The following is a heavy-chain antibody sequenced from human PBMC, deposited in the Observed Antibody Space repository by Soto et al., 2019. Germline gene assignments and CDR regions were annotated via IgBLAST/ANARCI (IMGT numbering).Heavy chain of an antibody. J-gene: IGHJ4*02. D-gene: IGHD3-3*01. Sequence: TLSLTCAVSGGSISSGGYSWIWIRQPPGKGLEWIGYIYHSGSTYYNPSLKSRVTISVDRSKNQFSLKLSSVTAADTAVYYCARGREQSGFDYWGQGTLVTVSS. V-gene: IGHV4-30-2*01. CDR3: ARGREQSGFDY. CDR2: IYHSGST. CDR1: GGSISSGGYS.